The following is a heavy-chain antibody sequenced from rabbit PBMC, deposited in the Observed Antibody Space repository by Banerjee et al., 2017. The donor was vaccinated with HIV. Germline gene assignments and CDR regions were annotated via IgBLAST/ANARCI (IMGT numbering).Heavy chain of an antibody. J-gene: IGHJ4*01. Sequence: QSLEESGGDLVKPGASLTLTCTASGFSFSSSYVMCWVRQAPGKGLEWIACIYVDSSGSTYYASWAKGRFTISKTSSTTVTLQMTSLTAADTATYFCARDDWNIAWSLRGPGTLV. CDR2: IYVDSSGST. D-gene: IGHD2-1*01. V-gene: IGHV1S40*01. CDR1: GFSFSSSYV. CDR3: ARDDWNIAWSL.